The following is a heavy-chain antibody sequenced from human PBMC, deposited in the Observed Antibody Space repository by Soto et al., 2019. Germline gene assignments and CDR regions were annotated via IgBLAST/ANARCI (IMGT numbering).Heavy chain of an antibody. J-gene: IGHJ6*03. CDR2: ISYDGSNK. D-gene: IGHD3-16*01. CDR3: ARAYYDYIWGSYEEYYMDV. V-gene: IGHV3-30*03. Sequence: GGSLRLSCAASGFTFSSYGMHWVRQAPGKGLEWVAVISYDGSNKYYADSVKGRFTISRDNSKNTLYLQMNSLRAEDTAVYYCARAYYDYIWGSYEEYYMDVWGKGTTVTVSS. CDR1: GFTFSSYG.